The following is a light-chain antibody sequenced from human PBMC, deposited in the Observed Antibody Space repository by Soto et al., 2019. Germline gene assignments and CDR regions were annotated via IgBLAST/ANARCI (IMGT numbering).Light chain of an antibody. CDR2: VSSDGSH. Sequence: QPVLTQSPSASSSLGASVKLTFTLSSGHSSYTIAWHQQQPEKGPHYLMKVSSDGSHSKGDGIPDRFSGSSSGAERYLTISSLQSEDEADYYCQTWGTGIRVFGGGTKLTVL. CDR1: SGHSSYT. J-gene: IGLJ3*02. CDR3: QTWGTGIRV. V-gene: IGLV4-69*02.